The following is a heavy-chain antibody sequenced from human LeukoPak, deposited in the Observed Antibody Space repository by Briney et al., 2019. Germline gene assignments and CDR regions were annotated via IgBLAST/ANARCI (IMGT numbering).Heavy chain of an antibody. CDR1: GFTFSNYA. CDR3: AKGYCSSTSCSYMDV. CDR2: ISGSGGST. V-gene: IGHV3-23*01. J-gene: IGHJ6*03. D-gene: IGHD2-2*01. Sequence: GGSLRPSCAASGFTFSNYAMSWVRQAPGKGLQWVSAISGSGGSTYYADSVKGRFTISRDNSKNTLYLQMNSLRAEDTAVYYCAKGYCSSTSCSYMDVWGKGTTVTVSS.